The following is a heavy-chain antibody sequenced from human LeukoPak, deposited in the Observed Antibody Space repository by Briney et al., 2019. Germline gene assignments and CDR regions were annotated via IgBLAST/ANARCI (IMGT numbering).Heavy chain of an antibody. CDR3: ARLRLPFVVNDAFDI. CDR1: GFTFSSYS. CDR2: ISSSSSYI. D-gene: IGHD5/OR15-5a*01. V-gene: IGHV3-21*01. Sequence: GGSLRLSCAASGFTFSSYSMNWVRQAPGKGLEWVSSISSSSSYIYYADSVKGRFTISRDNAKNSLYLQMNSLRAEDTAVYYCARLRLPFVVNDAFDIWGQGTMVTVSS. J-gene: IGHJ3*02.